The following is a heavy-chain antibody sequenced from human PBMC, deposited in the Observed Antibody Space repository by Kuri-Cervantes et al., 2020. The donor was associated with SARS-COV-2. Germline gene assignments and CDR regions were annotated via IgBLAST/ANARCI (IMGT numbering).Heavy chain of an antibody. Sequence: GGSLRLSCAASGFTFSDYDMSWIRQAPGKGLEWVSYISSSGSTIYYADSVKGRFTISRDNAKNSLYLQMNSLRAEDTAVYYCARDVPTYYDFWSAQNKVCFDIWGQGTMVTVSS. CDR1: GFTFSDYD. CDR3: ARDVPTYYDFWSAQNKVCFDI. J-gene: IGHJ3*02. D-gene: IGHD3-3*01. V-gene: IGHV3-11*04. CDR2: ISSSGSTI.